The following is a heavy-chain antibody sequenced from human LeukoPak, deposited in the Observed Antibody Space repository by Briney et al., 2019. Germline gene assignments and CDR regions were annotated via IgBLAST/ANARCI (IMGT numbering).Heavy chain of an antibody. Sequence: ASVKVSCKASGYTFTGYYMHWVRQAPGQGLEWMGWINPNSGGTNYAQKFQGRVTMTRDTSISTAYMELSRLRSDDTAVYYCVRVPHIYCSSTSCSGYWGQGTLVTVSS. CDR2: INPNSGGT. J-gene: IGHJ4*02. V-gene: IGHV1-2*02. CDR1: GYTFTGYY. CDR3: VRVPHIYCSSTSCSGY. D-gene: IGHD2-2*01.